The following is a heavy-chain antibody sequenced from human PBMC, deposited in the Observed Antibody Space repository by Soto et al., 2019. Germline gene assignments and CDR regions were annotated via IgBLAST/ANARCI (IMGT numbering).Heavy chain of an antibody. J-gene: IGHJ3*02. CDR2: ISSSSSHI. CDR3: AAPYYYNSGGDDAFDI. V-gene: IGHV3-21*01. D-gene: IGHD3-22*01. Sequence: GGSLRLSCAASGFSFSSYAMSWVRRAPGKGLEWVSSISSSSSHIYYADSVKGRFTLSRDNANNSLYLQMNSLRAEDTAVYYCAAPYYYNSGGDDAFDIWGQGTMVTVSS. CDR1: GFSFSSYA.